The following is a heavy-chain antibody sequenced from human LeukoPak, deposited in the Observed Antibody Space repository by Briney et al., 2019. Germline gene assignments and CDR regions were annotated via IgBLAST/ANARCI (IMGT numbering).Heavy chain of an antibody. CDR1: GGSISSYY. CDR2: IYTTGNT. Sequence: TSETLSLTCSGSGGSISSYYWSWIRQPAEKGREWIGRIYTTGNTDYNPSLKSRVTMSVDTSKNQFSLNLSSVTAADTAVYYCARDARGWSGFDYWGQGTLVTVSS. CDR3: ARDARGWSGFDY. D-gene: IGHD3-3*01. J-gene: IGHJ4*02. V-gene: IGHV4-4*07.